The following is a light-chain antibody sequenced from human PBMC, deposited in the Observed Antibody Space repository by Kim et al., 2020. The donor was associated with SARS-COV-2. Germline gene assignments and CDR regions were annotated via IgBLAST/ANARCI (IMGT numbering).Light chain of an antibody. Sequence: SPGAIATLSCRASQSVNRYLAWYQQKPGQTPRLLIYDASTRATGVPARFSGSGSGTDFTLTISSLEPEDFAVYYCLQRGSWPPKYSFGQGTKLEI. J-gene: IGKJ2*01. CDR1: QSVNRY. V-gene: IGKV3-11*01. CDR2: DAS. CDR3: LQRGSWPPKYS.